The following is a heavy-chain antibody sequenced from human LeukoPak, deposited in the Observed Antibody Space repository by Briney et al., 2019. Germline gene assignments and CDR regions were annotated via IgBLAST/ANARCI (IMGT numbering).Heavy chain of an antibody. Sequence: GGSLRLSCAASGFTFSSYGMHWVRQAPGKGLEWVAVISYDGSNKYYADSVKGRFTISRDNSKNTLYLQMNSLRAEDTAVYYCAKEMWGITMVRGDLDYWGQGTLVTVSS. J-gene: IGHJ4*02. CDR2: ISYDGSNK. D-gene: IGHD3-10*01. CDR1: GFTFSSYG. CDR3: AKEMWGITMVRGDLDY. V-gene: IGHV3-30*18.